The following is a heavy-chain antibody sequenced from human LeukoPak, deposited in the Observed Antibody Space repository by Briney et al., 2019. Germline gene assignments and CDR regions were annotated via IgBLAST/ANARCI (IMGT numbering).Heavy chain of an antibody. Sequence: ERSLRLSCAASGFTFSSYAMHWVRQAPGKGLEXXXXISYDGSNKYYADSVKGRFTISRDNSKNTLYLQMNSLRAEDTAVYYCARASIVVVTAILSFDYWGQGTLVTVSS. D-gene: IGHD2-21*02. CDR1: GFTFSSYA. V-gene: IGHV3-30-3*01. CDR3: ARASIVVVTAILSFDY. J-gene: IGHJ4*02. CDR2: ISYDGSNK.